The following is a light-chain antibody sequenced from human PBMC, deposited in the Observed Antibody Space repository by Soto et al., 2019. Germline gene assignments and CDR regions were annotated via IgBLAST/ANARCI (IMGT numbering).Light chain of an antibody. V-gene: IGLV2-14*01. Sequence: QSVLTQPRSVSGSPGQSVTISCTGTSSDVGGYNYVSWYQQHPGKAPKLMIYDVSNRPSGVSNRFSGSKSGNTASLTISGLQAEDEADYYCSSYTSSSTRVFGGGTQLTVL. CDR3: SSYTSSSTRV. CDR1: SSDVGGYNY. J-gene: IGLJ2*01. CDR2: DVS.